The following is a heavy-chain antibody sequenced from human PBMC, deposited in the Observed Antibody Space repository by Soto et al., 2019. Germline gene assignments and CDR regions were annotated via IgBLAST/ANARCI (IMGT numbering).Heavy chain of an antibody. V-gene: IGHV4-30-4*01. CDR2: IYYSGST. Sequence: QVQLQESGPGLVKPSQTLSLTCTVSGGSISSGDYYWSWIRQPPGKGLEWIGYIYYSGSTYYNPSLKSLVTISVDTSKDQFSLKLSSVTAADPAVYYCAGHLWGDYESSLVPWGQGTLVTVSS. CDR1: GGSISSGDYY. CDR3: AGHLWGDYESSLVP. D-gene: IGHD3-16*01. J-gene: IGHJ5*02.